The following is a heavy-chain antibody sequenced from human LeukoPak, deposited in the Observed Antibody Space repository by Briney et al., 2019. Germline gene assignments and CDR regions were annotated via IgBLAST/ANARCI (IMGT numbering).Heavy chain of an antibody. J-gene: IGHJ4*02. CDR1: GFTFSSYW. Sequence: PGGSLRLSCAASGFTFSSYWMHWVRQAPGKGLVWVSHINSDGSSTNYADSVKGRFTISRDNAKNTLYLQMNTLRAEGTAVYYCARDFGLDYGGSQWGQGTLVTVSS. CDR3: ARDFGLDYGGSQ. V-gene: IGHV3-74*01. D-gene: IGHD4-23*01. CDR2: INSDGSST.